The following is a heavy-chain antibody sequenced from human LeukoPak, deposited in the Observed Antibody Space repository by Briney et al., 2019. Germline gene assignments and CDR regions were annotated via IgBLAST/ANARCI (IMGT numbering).Heavy chain of an antibody. CDR1: GYSFTSYF. CDR3: ARVGVTAATADY. CDR2: INSTGGST. J-gene: IGHJ4*02. Sequence: ASVRISCKASGYSFTSYFMHWVRQAPGQSLEWMGIINSTGGSTVYAQEFKGRVTMSSDTSTSTVYMELSSLRSEDTAVYFCARVGVTAATADYWGQGTLVTVSS. D-gene: IGHD6-25*01. V-gene: IGHV1-46*01.